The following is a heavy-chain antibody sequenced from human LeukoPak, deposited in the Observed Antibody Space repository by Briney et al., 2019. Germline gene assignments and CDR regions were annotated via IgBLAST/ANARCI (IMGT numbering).Heavy chain of an antibody. D-gene: IGHD5-24*01. J-gene: IGHJ4*02. V-gene: IGHV4-31*03. CDR1: GGSISSGGYH. CDR2: IFYSGST. CDR3: SQGGYTFDY. Sequence: KPSETLSLTCTVSGGSISSGGYHWSWIRQHPGKGLEWIGYIFYSGSTYYNPSLKSRVTISVDTSKNQFSLKLSSVTAADTAVYYCSQGGYTFDYWGQGTLVTVSS.